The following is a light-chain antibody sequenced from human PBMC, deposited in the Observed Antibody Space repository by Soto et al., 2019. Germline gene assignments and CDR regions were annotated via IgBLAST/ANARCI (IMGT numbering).Light chain of an antibody. V-gene: IGKV3-15*01. CDR3: QQYDNWPSLT. CDR1: QSVSSN. Sequence: EIVMTQSPATLSVSPGERATLACRASQSVSSNLACYQQKPGQAPRLLIYGVSTRATGIPARFSGSGYGTEFTLTISSLQSEDLAVYHCQQYDNWPSLTFGGGTKVEIK. CDR2: GVS. J-gene: IGKJ4*01.